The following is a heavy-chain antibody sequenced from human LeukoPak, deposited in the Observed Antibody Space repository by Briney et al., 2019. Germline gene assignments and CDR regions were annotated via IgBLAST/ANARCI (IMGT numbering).Heavy chain of an antibody. D-gene: IGHD5-12*01. V-gene: IGHV1-2*02. CDR3: ARARMGSAYDYFDY. CDR2: INPNSGGT. Sequence: ASVKVSCKASGYTFTGYYIHWVRQAPGQGLEWVGWINPNSGGTNFAQKFQGRFTMTRDTSTTTAYMELSSLRSDDTAVYYCARARMGSAYDYFDYWGQGTLVTASS. CDR1: GYTFTGYY. J-gene: IGHJ4*02.